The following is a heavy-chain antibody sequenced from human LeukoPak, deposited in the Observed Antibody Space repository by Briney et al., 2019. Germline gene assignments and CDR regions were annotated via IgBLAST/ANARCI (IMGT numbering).Heavy chain of an antibody. D-gene: IGHD2-15*01. Sequence: SETLSLTCIVSGGSISSYYWSWIRQPAGKGLEWLGRIYTSGSTNYNPSLKSRVTMSVDTSKNQFSLKLSSVTAADTAVYYCARGVVVVAATLYNWFDPWGQGTLVTVSS. CDR1: GGSISSYY. CDR2: IYTSGST. V-gene: IGHV4-4*07. CDR3: ARGVVVVAATLYNWFDP. J-gene: IGHJ5*02.